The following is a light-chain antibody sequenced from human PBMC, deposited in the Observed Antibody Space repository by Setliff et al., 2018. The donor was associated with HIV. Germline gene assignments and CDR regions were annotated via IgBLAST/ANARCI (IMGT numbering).Light chain of an antibody. CDR2: DVT. CDR3: CSYAGSYTLLDA. V-gene: IGLV2-11*01. J-gene: IGLJ1*01. Sequence: QSALTQPRSVSGSPGQSVTISCTGTSSDVGGYDSVSWFQQHPGKAPKLMIYDVTKRPSGVPDRFSGSKSGDTASLTISGLRAEDEADYYCCSYAGSYTLLDAFGTGTKVTVL. CDR1: SSDVGGYDS.